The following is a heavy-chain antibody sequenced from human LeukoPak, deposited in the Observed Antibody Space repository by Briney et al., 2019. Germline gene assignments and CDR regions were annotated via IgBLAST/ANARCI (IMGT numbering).Heavy chain of an antibody. CDR1: CGSISSSSYY. Sequence: PSETLSLTCTVSCGSISSSSYYWGWIRQPPGKGLEWIGGIYYSGSTYYNPSLKSRVTISVDTSKNQFSLKLSSVTAADTAVYYCARHGVWVQIAVAGTTRRGEFDYWGQGTLVTVSS. V-gene: IGHV4-39*01. CDR2: IYYSGST. CDR3: ARHGVWVQIAVAGTTRRGEFDY. D-gene: IGHD6-19*01. J-gene: IGHJ4*02.